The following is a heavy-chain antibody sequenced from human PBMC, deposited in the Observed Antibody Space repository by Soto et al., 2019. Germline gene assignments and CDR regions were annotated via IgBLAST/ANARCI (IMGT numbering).Heavy chain of an antibody. Sequence: SETLSLTCTVSGGSISSSSYYWGWIRQPPGKGLEWIGSIYYSGSTYYNPSLKSRVTISVDTSKNQFSLKLSSVTAADTAVYYCARRGDSSMPGEPHPFDYWGQGTLVTVSS. CDR1: GGSISSSSYY. CDR2: IYYSGST. CDR3: ARRGDSSMPGEPHPFDY. V-gene: IGHV4-39*01. D-gene: IGHD3-16*01. J-gene: IGHJ4*02.